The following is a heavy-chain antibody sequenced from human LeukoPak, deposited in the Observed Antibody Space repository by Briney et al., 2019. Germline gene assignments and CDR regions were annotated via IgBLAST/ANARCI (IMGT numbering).Heavy chain of an antibody. CDR2: INSDESTT. V-gene: IGHV3-74*01. CDR1: GFTFSSYW. Sequence: GGSLRLSCAASGFTFSSYWMHWVRQAPGKGLVWVSRINSDESTTTYADSMKGRFTISRDNAKNTLYLQMNSLRAEDTAVYYCAVKWTYDGFDIWGQGTMVTVSS. J-gene: IGHJ3*02. CDR3: AVKWTYDGFDI. D-gene: IGHD1-26*01.